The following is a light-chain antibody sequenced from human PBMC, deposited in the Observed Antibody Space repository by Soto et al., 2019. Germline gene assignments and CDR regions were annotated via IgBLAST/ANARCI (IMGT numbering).Light chain of an antibody. CDR1: ISDVGFYAR. V-gene: IGLV2-18*02. CDR3: GTWDSNLRAVV. CDR2: DVT. Sequence: QSVLTQPPSVSGSPGQSVTISCTGTISDVGFYARVSWYQQVPGTAPKLLIYDVTNRPSGVPDRFSGSQSGKTASLTVSGLQAEDEADYYCGTWDSNLRAVVFGGGTKLTVL. J-gene: IGLJ2*01.